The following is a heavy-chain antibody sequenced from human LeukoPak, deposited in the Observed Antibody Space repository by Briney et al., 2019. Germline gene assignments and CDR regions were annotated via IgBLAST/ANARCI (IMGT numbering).Heavy chain of an antibody. CDR3: ARGGRGVYYYYMDV. CDR1: GGSISSYY. J-gene: IGHJ6*03. V-gene: IGHV4-59*01. D-gene: IGHD3-10*01. CDR2: IYYSGST. Sequence: KPSETLSLTCTVSGGSISSYYWSWIRQPPGKGLEWIGYIYYSGSTNYNPSLKSRVTISVDTSKNQFSLKLSSVTAADTAVYYCARGGRGVYYYYMDVWGKGTTVTVSS.